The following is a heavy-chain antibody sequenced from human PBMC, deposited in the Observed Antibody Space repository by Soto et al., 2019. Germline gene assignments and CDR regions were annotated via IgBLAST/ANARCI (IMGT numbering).Heavy chain of an antibody. CDR1: GGSISSGGYY. J-gene: IGHJ6*02. Sequence: PSETLSLTCTVSGGSISSGGYYWSWIRQHPGKGLEWIGYIYYSGSTYYNPSLKSRVTISVDTSKNQFSLKLSSVTAADTAVYYCARMGSSGYYPYYYYYGMDVWGQGTTVTAP. V-gene: IGHV4-31*03. D-gene: IGHD3-22*01. CDR2: IYYSGST. CDR3: ARMGSSGYYPYYYYYGMDV.